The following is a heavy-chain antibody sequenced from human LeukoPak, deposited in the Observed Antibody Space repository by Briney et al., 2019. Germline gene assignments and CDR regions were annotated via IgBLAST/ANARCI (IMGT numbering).Heavy chain of an antibody. J-gene: IGHJ4*02. CDR1: GFTFSSYE. V-gene: IGHV3-48*03. D-gene: IGHD2-2*01. CDR3: AKVGQVRWEYQLLHFFDY. CDR2: ISSSGSTI. Sequence: GGSLRLSCAASGFTFSSYEMNWVRQAPGKGLEWVSYISSSGSTIYYADSVKGRFTISRDDSKNTLYLQMNRLTAEDTAVYYCAKVGQVRWEYQLLHFFDYWGQGTLVTVSS.